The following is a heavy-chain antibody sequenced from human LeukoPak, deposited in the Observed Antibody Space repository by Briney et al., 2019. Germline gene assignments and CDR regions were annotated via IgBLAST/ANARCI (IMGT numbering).Heavy chain of an antibody. J-gene: IGHJ4*02. CDR1: GGSFSGYY. CDR2: INHSGST. CDR3: ARLNLYSSSSSYFDY. V-gene: IGHV4-34*01. D-gene: IGHD6-6*01. Sequence: SETLSLTCAVYGGSFSGYYWSWIRQPPGKGLEWIGEINHSGSTNYNPSLKSRVTISVDTSKNQFSLKLSSVTAADTAVYYCARLNLYSSSSSYFDYWGQGTLVTVSS.